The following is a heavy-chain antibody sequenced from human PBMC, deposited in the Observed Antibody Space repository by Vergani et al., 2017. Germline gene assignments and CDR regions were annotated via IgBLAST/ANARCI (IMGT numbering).Heavy chain of an antibody. CDR1: GVTFSSYA. D-gene: IGHD3-10*01. V-gene: IGHV1-69*01. CDR2: IIPIFGTA. Sequence: QVQLVQSGAEVKKPGTSVKVSCKASGVTFSSYAISWVRQAPGQGLEWMGVIIPIFGTANYAHKLQGRVTITADESTSTAYSELSSLRSEVTAVYYCAKDEGFGERKMGGYYYGMDVWGQGTTVTVSS. CDR3: AKDEGFGERKMGGYYYGMDV. J-gene: IGHJ6*02.